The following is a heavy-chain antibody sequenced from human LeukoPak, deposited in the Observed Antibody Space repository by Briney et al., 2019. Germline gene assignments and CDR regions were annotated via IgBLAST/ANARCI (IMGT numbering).Heavy chain of an antibody. D-gene: IGHD2/OR15-2a*01. Sequence: PGGSLRLSCAASGFTFSSYEMNWVRQAPGEGLEWVSYISSSGSTIYYADSVKGPFTISRDNAKNSLYLQMNSLRAEVTAVYYCARALLRLNWFDPWGQGTLVTVSS. J-gene: IGHJ5*02. V-gene: IGHV3-48*03. CDR3: ARALLRLNWFDP. CDR1: GFTFSSYE. CDR2: ISSSGSTI.